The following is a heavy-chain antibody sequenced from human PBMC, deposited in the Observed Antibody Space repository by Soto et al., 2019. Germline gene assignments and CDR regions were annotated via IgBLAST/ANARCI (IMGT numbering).Heavy chain of an antibody. CDR3: ARQGVAGGFDY. D-gene: IGHD6-13*01. Sequence: VQLVQSGAEVKKPGESLKISCKGSGYSLNDYWIGCVRQMPGKGLEWMGVIYPGDSDSKYSPSFQGHVTMSVDKSISTAYLQWRSLNTSDTAIYYCARQGVAGGFDYWGQGTLVTVSS. CDR1: GYSLNDYW. J-gene: IGHJ4*02. CDR2: IYPGDSDS. V-gene: IGHV5-51*01.